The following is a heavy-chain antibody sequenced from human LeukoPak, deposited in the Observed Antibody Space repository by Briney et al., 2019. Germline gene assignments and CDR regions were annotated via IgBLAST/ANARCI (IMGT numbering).Heavy chain of an antibody. D-gene: IGHD5-12*01. CDR3: ARGKTSSGYDLIQRKNYYFDY. V-gene: IGHV3-74*01. Sequence: PGGSLRLSCAASGFTFSDTWMHWVRQAPGEGLVWVSRIRSDGSDTRYAESVKGRFTISRDNAKNSLYLQMNSLRAEDTAVYYCARGKTSSGYDLIQRKNYYFDYWGQGTLVTVSS. J-gene: IGHJ4*02. CDR1: GFTFSDTW. CDR2: IRSDGSDT.